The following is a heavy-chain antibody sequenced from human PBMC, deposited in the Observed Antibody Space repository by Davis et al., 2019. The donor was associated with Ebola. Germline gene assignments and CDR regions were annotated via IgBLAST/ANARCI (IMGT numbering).Heavy chain of an antibody. V-gene: IGHV1-18*01. CDR3: ARAVCSSTSCYHNWFDP. J-gene: IGHJ5*02. Sequence: ASVKVSCKASGYTFTSYGISWVRQAPGQGLEWMGWISAYNGNTNYAQKLQGRVTMTTDTSTSTAYMELRSLRSDDTAVYYCARAVCSSTSCYHNWFDPWGQGTLVTVSS. D-gene: IGHD2-2*01. CDR2: ISAYNGNT. CDR1: GYTFTSYG.